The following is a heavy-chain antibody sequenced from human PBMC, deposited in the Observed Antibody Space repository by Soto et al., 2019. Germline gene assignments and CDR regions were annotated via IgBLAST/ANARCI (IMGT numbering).Heavy chain of an antibody. CDR3: AKRGTSWSLDS. D-gene: IGHD6-13*01. CDR2: IYYSGIT. J-gene: IGHJ5*01. V-gene: IGHV4-59*11. CDR1: GASISSHY. Sequence: PSETLSLTCTVSGASISSHYWTWIRQPPGKGLEWIGYIYYSGITIYHPSLKSRVSISIDTSKSQFSLQLNSVTAADTAVYYRAKRGTSWSLDSWGQGNLVTVSS.